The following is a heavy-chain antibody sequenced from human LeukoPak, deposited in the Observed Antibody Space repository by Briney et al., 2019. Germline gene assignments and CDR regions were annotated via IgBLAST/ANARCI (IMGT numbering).Heavy chain of an antibody. V-gene: IGHV4-38-2*02. CDR2: IYHSGST. CDR3: ARVLRQLVRYYYYYMDV. J-gene: IGHJ6*03. D-gene: IGHD6-6*01. CDR1: GYSISSGYY. Sequence: NPSETLSLTCTVSGYSISSGYYWGWIRQPPGKGLEWIGSIYHSGSTYYNPSLKSRVTISVDTSKNQFSLKLSSVTAADTAVYYCARVLRQLVRYYYYYMDVWGKGTTVTVSS.